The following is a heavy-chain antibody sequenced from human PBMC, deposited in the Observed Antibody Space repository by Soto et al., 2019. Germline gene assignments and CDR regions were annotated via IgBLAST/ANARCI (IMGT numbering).Heavy chain of an antibody. CDR1: GGSISSYY. V-gene: IGHV4-59*01. D-gene: IGHD1-1*01. Sequence: SETLSLTCTVSGGSISSYYWSWIRQPPGKGLEWIGYIYYSGSTNYNPSLKSRVTISVDASKNQFSLKLSSVTAADTAVYYCARVVGWNLYYYYYMDVWGKGTTVTVSS. CDR2: IYYSGST. CDR3: ARVVGWNLYYYYYMDV. J-gene: IGHJ6*03.